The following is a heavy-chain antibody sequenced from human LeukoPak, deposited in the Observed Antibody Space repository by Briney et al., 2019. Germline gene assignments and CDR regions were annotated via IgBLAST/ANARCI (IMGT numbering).Heavy chain of an antibody. CDR3: ARLSGGSWANTEYFPD. D-gene: IGHD7-27*01. CDR2: FYPGDSHT. V-gene: IGHV5-51*02. Sequence: GESLTICCKASGYTFNTYWTGCVRQKPGKGVEWMSIFYPGDSHTRYSPTFQGHFTISADKTVTTAYLQWSSLEASDTAVYYCARLSGGSWANTEYFPDWGQGTLVIVSS. J-gene: IGHJ1*01. CDR1: GYTFNTYW.